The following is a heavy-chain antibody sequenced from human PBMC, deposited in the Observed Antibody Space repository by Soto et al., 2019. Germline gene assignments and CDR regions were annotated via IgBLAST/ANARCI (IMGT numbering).Heavy chain of an antibody. V-gene: IGHV1-18*01. CDR1: GYTITNSG. CDR3: AREFSSWYSVAFDI. CDR2: ISAYNGNT. Sequence: ASVKVSCKASGYTITNSGIICVRQAPGQGLEWMGWISAYNGNTNYAQKLQGRVTMTTDTSTSTAYMELRSLRSDDTAVYYCAREFSSWYSVAFDIWGQGTMVTVSS. D-gene: IGHD6-13*01. J-gene: IGHJ3*02.